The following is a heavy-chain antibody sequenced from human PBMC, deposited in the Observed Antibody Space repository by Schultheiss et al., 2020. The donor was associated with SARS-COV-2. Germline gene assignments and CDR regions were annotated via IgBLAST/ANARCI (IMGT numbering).Heavy chain of an antibody. D-gene: IGHD3-10*01. Sequence: SETLSLTCTVSGGSISSGGYYWSWIRQHPGKGLEWIGYIYYSGSTYYNPSLKSRVTISVDTSKNQFSLKLSSVTAADTAVYYCARVKTVGDDAFDIWGQGTMVTVSS. CDR3: ARVKTVGDDAFDI. CDR2: IYYSGST. J-gene: IGHJ3*02. CDR1: GGSISSGGYY. V-gene: IGHV4-31*03.